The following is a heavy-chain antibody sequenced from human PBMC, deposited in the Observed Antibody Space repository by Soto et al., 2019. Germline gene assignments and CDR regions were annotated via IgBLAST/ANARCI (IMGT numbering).Heavy chain of an antibody. CDR1: GGSFSSYY. D-gene: IGHD3-10*01. CDR2: INHSGST. CDR3: ASTPVWFGEPWHYGMDV. J-gene: IGHJ6*02. V-gene: IGHV4-34*01. Sequence: ETLSLTCAVYGGSFSSYYWSWIRQPPGKGLEWIGEINHSGSTNYNPSLKSRVTISVDTSKNQFSLKLSSVTAADTAVYYCASTPVWFGEPWHYGMDVWGQGTTVTVAS.